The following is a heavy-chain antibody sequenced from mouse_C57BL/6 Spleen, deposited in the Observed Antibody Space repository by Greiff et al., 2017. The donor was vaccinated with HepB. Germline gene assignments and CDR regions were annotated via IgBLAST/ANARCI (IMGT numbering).Heavy chain of an antibody. V-gene: IGHV1-81*01. Sequence: VQLQQSGAELARPGASVKLSCKASGYTFTSYGISWVKQRTGQGLEWIGEIYPRSGNTYYNEKFKGKATLTADKSSSTAYMELRSLTSEDSAVYFCAHYYGSDAMDYWGQGTSVTVSS. J-gene: IGHJ4*01. CDR1: GYTFTSYG. CDR3: AHYYGSDAMDY. D-gene: IGHD1-1*01. CDR2: IYPRSGNT.